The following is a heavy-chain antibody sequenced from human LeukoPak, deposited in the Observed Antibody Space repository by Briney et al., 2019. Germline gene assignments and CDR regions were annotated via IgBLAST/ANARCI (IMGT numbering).Heavy chain of an antibody. Sequence: NPSETLSLTCTVSGGSISSNGYYWGWIRQPPGKGLEWIGSFYYTGSTFYSPSLKSRVTISVDTSKNQFSLKLSSVTAADTAVYYCARRSGTYHAFDIWGQGTMVTVSS. CDR3: ARRSGTYHAFDI. D-gene: IGHD1-26*01. J-gene: IGHJ3*02. V-gene: IGHV4-39*01. CDR1: GGSISSNGYY. CDR2: FYYTGST.